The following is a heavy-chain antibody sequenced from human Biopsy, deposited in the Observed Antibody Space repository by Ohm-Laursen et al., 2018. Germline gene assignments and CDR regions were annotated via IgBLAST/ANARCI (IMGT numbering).Heavy chain of an antibody. CDR1: GGSISNNNYY. Sequence: SQTLSLTWPVSGGSISNNNYYWGWIRQPPGKGLEWIGSIFYRGSTHYKPPLKSRVNISVDTSKNQFSLKLNSVTAADTAVYYCARDYDTSGYYYVSWGQGTLVTVSS. D-gene: IGHD3-22*01. J-gene: IGHJ5*02. CDR3: ARDYDTSGYYYVS. CDR2: IFYRGST. V-gene: IGHV4-39*01.